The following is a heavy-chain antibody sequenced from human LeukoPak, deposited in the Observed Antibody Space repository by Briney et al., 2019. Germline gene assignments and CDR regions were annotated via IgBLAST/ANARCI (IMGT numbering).Heavy chain of an antibody. V-gene: IGHV3-13*01. CDR1: GFTFSSYD. CDR2: IGTAGDT. J-gene: IGHJ5*02. CDR3: ARGRRVAAAGTGNWFDP. Sequence: PGGSLRLSCAASGFTFSSYDMHWVRQATGKGLEWVSAIGTAGDTYYPGSVKGRFTISRENAKNSLYLQMNSLRAGDTAVYYCARGRRVAAAGTGNWFDPWGQGTLVTVSS. D-gene: IGHD6-13*01.